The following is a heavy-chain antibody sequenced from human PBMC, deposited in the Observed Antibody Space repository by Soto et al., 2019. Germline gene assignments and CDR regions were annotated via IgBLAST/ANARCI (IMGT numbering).Heavy chain of an antibody. CDR3: AKEGRRDDFWSDYYDYYYYGMDV. V-gene: IGHV3-23*01. Sequence: PGGSLRLSCAASGFTFSSYAMSLVRQAPGKGLECVSAISGSGGSTYYADSVKGRFTISRDNSKNTLYLQMNSLRAEDTAVYYFAKEGRRDDFWSDYYDYYYYGMDVSCPAPTVTVSS. D-gene: IGHD3-3*01. CDR2: ISGSGGST. J-gene: IGHJ6*02. CDR1: GFTFSSYA.